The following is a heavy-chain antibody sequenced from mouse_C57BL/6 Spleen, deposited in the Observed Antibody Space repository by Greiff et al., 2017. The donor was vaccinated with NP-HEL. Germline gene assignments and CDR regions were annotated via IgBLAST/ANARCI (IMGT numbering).Heavy chain of an antibody. CDR1: GFTFSDYY. J-gene: IGHJ1*03. CDR3: ARGIYYDYDKYFDV. CDR2: INYDGSST. Sequence: EVQLQESEGGLVQPGSSMKLSCTASGFTFSDYYMAWVRQVPEKGLEWVANINYDGSSTYYLDSLKSRFIISRDNAKNILYLQMSSLKSEDTATYYCARGIYYDYDKYFDVWGTGTTVTVSS. V-gene: IGHV5-16*01. D-gene: IGHD2-4*01.